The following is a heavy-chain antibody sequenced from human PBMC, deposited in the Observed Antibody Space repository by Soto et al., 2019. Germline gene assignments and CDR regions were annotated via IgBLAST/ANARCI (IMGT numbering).Heavy chain of an antibody. V-gene: IGHV1-46*01. Sequence: ASVKVSCKASGYTFTSYYMHWVRQAPGQGLEWMGIINPSGGSTSYAQKFQGRVTMTRDTSTSTAYMELRSLRSDDTAVYYRARDGGERYDFWSGYRNWFDPWGQGTLVTVSS. CDR3: ARDGGERYDFWSGYRNWFDP. D-gene: IGHD3-3*01. CDR2: INPSGGST. CDR1: GYTFTSYY. J-gene: IGHJ5*02.